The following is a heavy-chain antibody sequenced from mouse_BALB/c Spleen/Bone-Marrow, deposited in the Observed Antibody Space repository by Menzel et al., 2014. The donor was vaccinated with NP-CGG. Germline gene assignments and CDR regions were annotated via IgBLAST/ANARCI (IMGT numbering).Heavy chain of an antibody. J-gene: IGHJ3*01. CDR1: VYTFTSYW. CDR2: IDPSDSYT. V-gene: IGHV1-69*02. Sequence: QVQLHQSGAVFVKPAASVKLSCQASVYTFTSYWLLWVKQRPGQGLEWIGEIDPSDSYTKYNQNFKGKATLTVDKSSSTAYMQLSSLTSEDSAVYYCARTNCDYDWFAYWGHRTLVSVSA. CDR3: ARTNCDYDWFAY. D-gene: IGHD2-4*01.